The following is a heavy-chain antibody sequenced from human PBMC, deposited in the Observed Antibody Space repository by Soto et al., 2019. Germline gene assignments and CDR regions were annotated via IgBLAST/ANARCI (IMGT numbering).Heavy chain of an antibody. CDR3: APQGEWELLAY. J-gene: IGHJ4*02. V-gene: IGHV4-39*01. D-gene: IGHD1-26*01. CDR2: IYYSGST. Sequence: QLQLQESGPGLVKPSETLSLTCTVSGGSISSSSYYWGWIRQPPGKGLEWIGSIYYSGSTYYNPSLKSRVTISVDTSKNQFSLKLSSVTAADTAVYYCAPQGEWELLAYWGQGTLVTVSS. CDR1: GGSISSSSYY.